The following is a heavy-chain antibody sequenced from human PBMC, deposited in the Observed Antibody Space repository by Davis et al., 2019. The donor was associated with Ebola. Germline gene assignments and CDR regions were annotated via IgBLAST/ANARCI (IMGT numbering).Heavy chain of an antibody. J-gene: IGHJ4*02. CDR2: IKQDGSEK. Sequence: GGSLRLSCAASGFTFSSYSMNWVRQAPGKGLEWVANIKQDGSEKYYVDSVKDRFTISRDNAKSSVYLQMNRLRAEDTAVYYCATGSSSWYGDYYFHYWGQGALVTVSS. V-gene: IGHV3-7*01. D-gene: IGHD6-13*01. CDR1: GFTFSSYS. CDR3: ATGSSSWYGDYYFHY.